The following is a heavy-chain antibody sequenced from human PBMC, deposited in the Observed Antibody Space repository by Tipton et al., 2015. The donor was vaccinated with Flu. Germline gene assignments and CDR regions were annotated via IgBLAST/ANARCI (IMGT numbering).Heavy chain of an antibody. CDR3: AREGESGITIFGVVTSGYFDY. V-gene: IGHV1-18*01. CDR1: GYTFTSYG. J-gene: IGHJ4*02. CDR2: ISAYNGNT. Sequence: QLVQSGAEVKKPGASVKVSCKASGYTFTSYGISWVRQAPGQGLEWMGRISAYNGNTNYAQKLQGRVTMTTDTSTSTAYMELRSLRSDDTAVYYCAREGESGITIFGVVTSGYFDYWGQGTLVTVSS. D-gene: IGHD3-3*01.